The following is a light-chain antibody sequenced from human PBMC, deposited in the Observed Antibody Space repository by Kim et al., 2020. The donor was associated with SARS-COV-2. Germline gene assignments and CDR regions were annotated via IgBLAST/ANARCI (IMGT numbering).Light chain of an antibody. J-gene: IGKJ3*01. V-gene: IGKV2-30*01. CDR2: KVS. CDR1: QSLVYSAGNIY. CDR3: MQGTHWPFT. Sequence: PASSSYRSSQSLVYSAGNIYLNWFHQRPGQSPRRLFYKVSNRDSGVPDRFGGSGSGTDFTLQISRVEAEDVGVYYCMQGTHWPFTFGPGTKVDIK.